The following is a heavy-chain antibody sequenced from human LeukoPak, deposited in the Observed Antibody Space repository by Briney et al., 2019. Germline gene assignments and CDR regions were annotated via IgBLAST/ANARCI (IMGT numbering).Heavy chain of an antibody. CDR1: GGSISSIGYY. CDR3: ARHEYSGSYYGLSGFDP. V-gene: IGHV4-39*01. CDR2: IYYSGST. Sequence: SETLSLTCTVSGGSISSIGYYWGWIRQPPGKGLEWIASIYYSGSTYYNPSLKSRVTISVDTSKNRLSLKLSSLTAADTAVYYCARHEYSGSYYGLSGFDPWGQGTLVTVSS. D-gene: IGHD1-26*01. J-gene: IGHJ5*02.